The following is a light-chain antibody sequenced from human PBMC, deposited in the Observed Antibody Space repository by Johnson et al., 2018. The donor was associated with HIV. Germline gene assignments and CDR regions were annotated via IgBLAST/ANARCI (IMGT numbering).Light chain of an antibody. V-gene: IGLV1-51*02. J-gene: IGLJ1*01. CDR1: SSNVGSSF. CDR3: GTWDSSLSAYV. Sequence: QSVLTQPPSVSAAPGQTVTISCSGSSSNVGSSFVSWYRQVPGTAPRLLIYENDKRPSGIPGRFSGSKSGPSATLAIAGLQPGDEADYYCGTWDSSLSAYVFGTGTKVTVL. CDR2: END.